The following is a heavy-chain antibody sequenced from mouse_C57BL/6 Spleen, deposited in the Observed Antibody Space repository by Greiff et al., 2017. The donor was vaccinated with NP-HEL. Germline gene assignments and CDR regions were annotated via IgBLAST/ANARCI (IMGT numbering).Heavy chain of an antibody. D-gene: IGHD1-1*01. CDR2: INPNNGGT. Sequence: VQLQQSGPELVKPGASVKISCKASGYTFTDYYMNWVKQSHGKSLEWIGDINPNNGGTSYNQKFKGKATLTVDKSSSTAYMELRSLTSEDSAVYYCAREDYGGYFDYWGQGTTLTVSS. CDR1: GYTFTDYY. CDR3: AREDYGGYFDY. J-gene: IGHJ2*01. V-gene: IGHV1-26*01.